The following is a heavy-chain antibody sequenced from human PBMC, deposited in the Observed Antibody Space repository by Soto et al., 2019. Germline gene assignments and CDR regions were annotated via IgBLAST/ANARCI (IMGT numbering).Heavy chain of an antibody. CDR1: GYTFTSYA. D-gene: IGHD1-1*01. CDR2: INAGNGNT. Sequence: ASVKVSCKASGYTFTSYAMHWVRQAPGQRLEWMGWINAGNGNTKYSQKFQGRVTMTRDTSTSTVYMELSSLRSEDTAVYYCARDIRTWNYGMDVWGQGTTVTVS. V-gene: IGHV1-3*01. CDR3: ARDIRTWNYGMDV. J-gene: IGHJ6*02.